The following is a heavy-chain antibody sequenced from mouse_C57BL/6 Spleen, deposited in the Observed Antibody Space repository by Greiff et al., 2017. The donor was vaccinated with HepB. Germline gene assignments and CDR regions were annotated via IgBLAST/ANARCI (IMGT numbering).Heavy chain of an antibody. D-gene: IGHD3-2*02. V-gene: IGHV1-5*01. J-gene: IGHJ4*01. CDR1: GYTFTSYW. CDR2: IYPGNSDT. CDR3: TRSETAQATLAMDY. Sequence: EVQLQQSGTVLARPGASVKMSCKTSGYTFTSYWMHWVKQRPGQGLEWIGAIYPGNSDTSYNQKFKGKAKLTAVTSASTAYMELSSLTNEDSAVYYCTRSETAQATLAMDYWGQGTSVTVSS.